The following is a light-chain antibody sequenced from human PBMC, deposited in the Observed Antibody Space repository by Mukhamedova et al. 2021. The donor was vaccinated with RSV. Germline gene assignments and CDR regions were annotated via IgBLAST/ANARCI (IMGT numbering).Light chain of an antibody. Sequence: WYQRRVHGKAPKLLIYKASSLESGVPSRFIGSGSGTEFTLTISSLQPDDFATYYCQQYNSYSWTFGQGTKVEIK. V-gene: IGKV1-5*03. CDR2: KAS. J-gene: IGKJ1*01. CDR3: QQYNSYSWT.